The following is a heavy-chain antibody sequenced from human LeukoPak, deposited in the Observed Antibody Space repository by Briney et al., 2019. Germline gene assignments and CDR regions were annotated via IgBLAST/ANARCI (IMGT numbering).Heavy chain of an antibody. CDR1: GFTFSDYY. V-gene: IGHV3-11*01. CDR3: ASGVSDYYDSSGYELS. CDR2: ISSSGSTI. Sequence: GGSLRLSCAASGFTFSDYYMSWIRQAPGKGLEWVSYISSSGSTIYYADSVKGRFTTSRDNAKNSLYLQMNSLRAEDTAVYYCASGVSDYYDSSGYELSWGQGTLVTVSS. D-gene: IGHD3-22*01. J-gene: IGHJ5*02.